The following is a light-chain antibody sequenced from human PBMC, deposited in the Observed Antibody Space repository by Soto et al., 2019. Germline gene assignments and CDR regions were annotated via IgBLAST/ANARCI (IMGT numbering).Light chain of an antibody. CDR2: GAS. CDR3: QQYGTSLTWT. J-gene: IGKJ1*01. V-gene: IGKV3-20*01. Sequence: EIVMMPSQATLSVSPGERATLSCRASQSVSSNLAWYQQKPGQAPRLLIYGASSRATGIPDRFSGSGSGTDFTLTISRLEPEDFAVYYCQQYGTSLTWTFGQGTKVDI. CDR1: QSVSSN.